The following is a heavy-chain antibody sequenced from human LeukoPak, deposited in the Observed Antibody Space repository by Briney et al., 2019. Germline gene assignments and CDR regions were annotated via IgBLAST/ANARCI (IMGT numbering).Heavy chain of an antibody. CDR2: ISNTGGST. V-gene: IGHV3-23*01. Sequence: GGSLRLSCAASGFSFNTYAMSWVRQAPGKGLEWVSAISNTGGSTYYADTVKGRFTISRDNSKNTLYLQMNSLRAEDSATYYCAKLSGVAVAGAEYFQHWGQGTLVTVSS. CDR3: AKLSGVAVAGAEYFQH. D-gene: IGHD6-19*01. CDR1: GFSFNTYA. J-gene: IGHJ1*01.